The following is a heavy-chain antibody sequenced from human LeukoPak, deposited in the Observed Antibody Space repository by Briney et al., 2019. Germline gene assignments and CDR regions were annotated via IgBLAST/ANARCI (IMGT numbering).Heavy chain of an antibody. V-gene: IGHV3-20*01. D-gene: IGHD3-16*02. CDR2: INWNGGST. Sequence: ETLSLTCAVYGGSFSAYYWSWVRQAPGKGLEWVSGINWNGGSTGYADSVKGRFTISRDNAKNSLYLQMNSLRAEDTALYHCAGDTHYVWGSYRSMDVWGQGTTVTVSS. CDR1: GGSFSAYY. J-gene: IGHJ6*02. CDR3: AGDTHYVWGSYRSMDV.